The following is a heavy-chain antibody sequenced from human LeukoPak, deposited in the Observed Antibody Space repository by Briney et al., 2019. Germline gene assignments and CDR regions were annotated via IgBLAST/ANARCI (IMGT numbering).Heavy chain of an antibody. CDR3: AKSGYGFGYGWDVAV. CDR1: GYPFTAYF. V-gene: IGHV1-2*02. CDR2: INPNSGGT. J-gene: IGHJ6*04. D-gene: IGHD5-18*01. Sequence: ASVKVSCRASGYPFTAYFIYWVRQAPGQGLAWMGWINPNSGGTNSAQKFQDRVTMTRDTSISTVYMELSSLRSDDTAVYYCAKSGYGFGYGWDVAVWGKGTTVTVSS.